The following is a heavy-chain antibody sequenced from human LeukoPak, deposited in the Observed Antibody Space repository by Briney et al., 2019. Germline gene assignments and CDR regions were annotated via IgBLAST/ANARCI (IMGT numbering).Heavy chain of an antibody. J-gene: IGHJ6*02. Sequence: SETLSLTCAASGGSISSSNWWGWVRQPPGKGLEWIGEIYHSGSTNYNPSLKSRVTISVDKSKNQFSLKLSSVTAADTAVYYCARLGYSSSWYPRYYYYYYGMDVWGQGTTVTVSS. CDR2: IYHSGST. D-gene: IGHD6-13*01. V-gene: IGHV4-4*02. CDR1: GGSISSSNW. CDR3: ARLGYSSSWYPRYYYYYYGMDV.